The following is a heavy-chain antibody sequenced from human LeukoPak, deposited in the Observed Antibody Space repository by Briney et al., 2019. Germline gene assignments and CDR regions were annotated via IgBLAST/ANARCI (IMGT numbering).Heavy chain of an antibody. D-gene: IGHD1-14*01. CDR2: K. CDR3: SRNADHDW. CDR1: GFTFSTYA. J-gene: IGHJ4*02. V-gene: IGHV3-30*04. Sequence: TGRSLRLSCAASGFTFSTYAMHWVRQAPGKGLEWVAVKYYANSVKGRFTISRDNSKNTLYLQMNSLEIEDTAVYFCSRNADHDWWGQGTLVTVSS.